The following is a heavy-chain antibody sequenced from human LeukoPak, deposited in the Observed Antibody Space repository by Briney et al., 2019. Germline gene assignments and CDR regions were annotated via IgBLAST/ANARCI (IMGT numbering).Heavy chain of an antibody. CDR3: ASGHDYGHPGY. J-gene: IGHJ4*02. Sequence: NLSETLSLTCTVSGGSISSYYWSWIRQPPVKGLEWIGYIYYSGSTNYNPSLKSRVTISVDTSKNQFSLKLSSVTAADTAVYYCASGHDYGHPGYWGQGTLVTVSS. CDR2: IYYSGST. CDR1: GGSISSYY. D-gene: IGHD4-17*01. V-gene: IGHV4-59*01.